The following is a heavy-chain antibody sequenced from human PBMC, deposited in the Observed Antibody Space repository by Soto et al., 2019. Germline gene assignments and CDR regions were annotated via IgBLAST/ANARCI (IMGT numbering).Heavy chain of an antibody. V-gene: IGHV3-23*01. J-gene: IGHJ6*02. CDR1: GFTLTTYA. CDR2: MNGAGTST. CDR3: ARGGADHYHYGMDV. D-gene: IGHD3-10*01. Sequence: EVQLLESGGGLVQPGGSLRLSCAASGFTLTTYAMTWVRQPPGKGLEWVSSMNGAGTSTSYADSVKGRFTTSRDNSKNTLYLEMNSPRAVDTAVYYCARGGADHYHYGMDVWGQGTTVIVSS.